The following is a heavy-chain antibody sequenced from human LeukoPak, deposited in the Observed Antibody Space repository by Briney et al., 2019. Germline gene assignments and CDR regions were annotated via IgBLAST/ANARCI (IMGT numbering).Heavy chain of an antibody. Sequence: GGSLRLSCAASGFTFSSYAMHWVRQAPGKGLEYVSAISSNGGSTYYANSVKGRFTISRDNSKNTLYLQMGSLRAEDMAVYYCARGNWNYGLWFDHWGQGTLVTVSS. CDR1: GFTFSSYA. CDR3: ARGNWNYGLWFDH. CDR2: ISSNGGST. J-gene: IGHJ5*02. V-gene: IGHV3-64*01. D-gene: IGHD1-7*01.